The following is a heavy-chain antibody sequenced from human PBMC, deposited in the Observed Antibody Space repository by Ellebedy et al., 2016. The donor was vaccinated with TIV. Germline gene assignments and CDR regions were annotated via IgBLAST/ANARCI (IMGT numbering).Heavy chain of an antibody. D-gene: IGHD4-17*01. V-gene: IGHV3-7*01. CDR3: TRRGSYGDYAVQINSWLDT. CDR1: GFSFRSYW. J-gene: IGHJ5*02. Sequence: PGGSLRLSCAASGFSFRSYWMSWVRQAPGKGLEWVANIYQDGGVQYYVDSVKGRFTISRDNADNSLFLQMKSLRADDTAVYYCTRRGSYGDYAVQINSWLDTWGRGTLVAVS. CDR2: IYQDGGVQ.